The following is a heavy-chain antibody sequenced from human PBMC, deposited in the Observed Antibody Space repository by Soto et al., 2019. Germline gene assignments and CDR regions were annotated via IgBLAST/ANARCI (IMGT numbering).Heavy chain of an antibody. CDR2: VYNSGST. V-gene: IGHV4-59*01. J-gene: IGHJ4*02. Sequence: SETLSLTCTVSGGSISSNYWTWIRQPPGKGLEWIGYVYNSGSTNYNPSLKSRVTISEDTSKSQFSLKVNSMTAADTAVYYCARYRREAVAGYTLDNWGQGILVTVSA. D-gene: IGHD6-13*01. CDR1: GGSISSNY. CDR3: ARYRREAVAGYTLDN.